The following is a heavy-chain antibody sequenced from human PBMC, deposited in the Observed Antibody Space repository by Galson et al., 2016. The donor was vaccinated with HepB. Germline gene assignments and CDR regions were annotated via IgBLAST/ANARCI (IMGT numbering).Heavy chain of an antibody. J-gene: IGHJ4*02. CDR1: GGSISSSSYY. CDR3: ARHSGYSSSWYFFEALDY. D-gene: IGHD6-13*01. V-gene: IGHV4-39*01. Sequence: LSLTCTVSGGSISSSSYYWGWIRQPPGKGLECIGSIYYSGSTYYNPSLKGRVTISVDTSKNQFSLKLSSVTAPDTAVYYCARHSGYSSSWYFFEALDYWGQGTLVTVSS. CDR2: IYYSGST.